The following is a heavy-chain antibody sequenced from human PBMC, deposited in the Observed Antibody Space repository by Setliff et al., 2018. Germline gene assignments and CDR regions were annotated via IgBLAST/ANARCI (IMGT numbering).Heavy chain of an antibody. D-gene: IGHD3-3*01. CDR2: IYVSTGST. CDR3: ARAGFGLGQYNWFDP. CDR1: GDSISSGIYH. V-gene: IGHV4-61*02. Sequence: PSETLSLTCTVSGDSISSGIYHWSWIRQSAGKGLEWIGRIYVSTGSTNYSPSLKSRVSISVDRSKNQFSLNLTSVTAADMAVYYCARAGFGLGQYNWFDPWGQGTLVTVSS. J-gene: IGHJ5*02.